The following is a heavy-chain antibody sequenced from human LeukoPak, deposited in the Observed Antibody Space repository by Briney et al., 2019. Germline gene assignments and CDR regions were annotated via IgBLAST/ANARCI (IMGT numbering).Heavy chain of an antibody. J-gene: IGHJ3*02. CDR3: ARRVVTAILDAFDI. CDR2: IYYSGST. V-gene: IGHV4-39*01. Sequence: PSETLSLTCTVSGGSISSSRYYWGWIRQPPGKGLEWIGSIYYSGSTYYNPSLKSRVTISVDTSKNQFSLKLSSVTAADTAVYYCARRVVTAILDAFDIWGQGTMVTVSS. D-gene: IGHD2-21*02. CDR1: GGSISSSRYY.